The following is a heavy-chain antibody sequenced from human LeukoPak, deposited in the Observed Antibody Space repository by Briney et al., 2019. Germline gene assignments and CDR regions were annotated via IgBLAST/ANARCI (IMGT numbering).Heavy chain of an antibody. D-gene: IGHD3-22*01. Sequence: VASVKVSCKASGGTFSSYAISRVRQAPGQGLEWMGRIIPIFGTANYAQKFQGRVTITTDESTSTAYMELSSLRSEHTAVYYCARTAGDYYDSTPLDYWGQGTLVTVSS. CDR1: GGTFSSYA. J-gene: IGHJ4*02. CDR2: IIPIFGTA. V-gene: IGHV1-69*05. CDR3: ARTAGDYYDSTPLDY.